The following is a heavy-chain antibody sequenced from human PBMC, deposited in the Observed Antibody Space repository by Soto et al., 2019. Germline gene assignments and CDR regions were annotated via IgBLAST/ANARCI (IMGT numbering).Heavy chain of an antibody. CDR3: AYSALYCSGGSCQSDYYYYMDV. J-gene: IGHJ6*03. D-gene: IGHD2-15*01. Sequence: GGSLRLSCAASGFTFSSYSMSWVRQAPGKGLEWVSYISSSSGSIYYADSVKGQFTISRDNSKNTLYLQMKSLRAEDTAVYYCAYSALYCSGGSCQSDYYYYMDVWGKGTTVTVSS. CDR1: GFTFSSYS. CDR2: ISSSSGSI. V-gene: IGHV3-48*01.